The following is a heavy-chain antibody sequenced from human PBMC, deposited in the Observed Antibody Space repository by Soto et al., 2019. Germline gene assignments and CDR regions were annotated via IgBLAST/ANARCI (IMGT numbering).Heavy chain of an antibody. CDR2: ISFAGNHK. J-gene: IGHJ4*02. D-gene: IGHD3-22*01. V-gene: IGHV3-30*18. Sequence: QVQLVESGGGVVQPGRSLRLSCTASGFTFSSYGMHWIRQAPGKGLEWVAVISFAGNHKYFADSVKGRFTISRDNSKNTLDLQMNSRRAEDTAVYYCAKDRLPDYYDSSGLDHWGQGTLVTVSS. CDR1: GFTFSSYG. CDR3: AKDRLPDYYDSSGLDH.